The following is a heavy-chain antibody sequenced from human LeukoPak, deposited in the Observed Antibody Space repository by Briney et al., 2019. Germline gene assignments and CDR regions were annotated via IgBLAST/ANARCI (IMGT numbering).Heavy chain of an antibody. J-gene: IGHJ3*02. CDR1: DGSITSYY. CDR2: IYTSGST. D-gene: IGHD2-2*01. CDR3: ARRYCSSTSCYGAFDI. V-gene: IGHV4-4*07. Sequence: SETLSLTCTVSDGSITSYYWSWIRQPAGKGLEWIGRIYTSGSTNYNPSLKSRVTMSVDTSKNQFSLKLSSVTAADTAVYYCARRYCSSTSCYGAFDIWGQGTMVTVSS.